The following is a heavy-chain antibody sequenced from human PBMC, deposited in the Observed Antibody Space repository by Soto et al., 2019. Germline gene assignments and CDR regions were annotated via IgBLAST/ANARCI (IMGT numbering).Heavy chain of an antibody. CDR2: ISSNGVST. CDR1: GFTFSSYA. V-gene: IGHV3-64*01. CDR3: ARDQTFLSGYLSSENYYYGMDV. Sequence: GGSLRLSCAASGFTFSSYAMHWVRQDPGKGLEYVSAISSNGVSTYYANSVKGRFTISRDNSKYTLYLQMGSLRAEDMAVYYCARDQTFLSGYLSSENYYYGMDVWGQGTTVTVSS. D-gene: IGHD3-3*01. J-gene: IGHJ6*02.